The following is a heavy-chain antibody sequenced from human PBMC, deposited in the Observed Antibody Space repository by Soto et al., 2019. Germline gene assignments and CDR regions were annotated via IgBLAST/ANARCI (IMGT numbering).Heavy chain of an antibody. V-gene: IGHV3-30-3*01. J-gene: IGHJ3*01. D-gene: IGHD3-3*01. CDR1: GFTFSTFT. CDR2: ISYDGSNE. CDR3: ARSHYDFWTGYPSDAFDL. Sequence: QVQLVESGGGVVQPGRSLRLSCAASGFTFSTFTMHWVRQAPGKGLEWVSVISYDGSNENHADSVKGRFTISRDNSKNTLYLQMSSLRPDDTAVYYSARSHYDFWTGYPSDAFDLWGQGTMVTVSS.